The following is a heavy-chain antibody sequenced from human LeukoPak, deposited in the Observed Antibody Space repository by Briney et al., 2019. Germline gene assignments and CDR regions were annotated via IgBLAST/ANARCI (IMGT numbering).Heavy chain of an antibody. J-gene: IGHJ4*02. CDR2: IYYSGST. V-gene: IGHV4-39*01. Sequence: SETLSLTCTVSGGSISSSSYYWGWIRQPPGKGLEWIGSIYYSGSTYDNPSLKSRVTISVDTSKNQFSLKLSSVTAADTAVYYCARVGDSSGYYSLDYWGQGTLVTVS. D-gene: IGHD3-22*01. CDR3: ARVGDSSGYYSLDY. CDR1: GGSISSSSYY.